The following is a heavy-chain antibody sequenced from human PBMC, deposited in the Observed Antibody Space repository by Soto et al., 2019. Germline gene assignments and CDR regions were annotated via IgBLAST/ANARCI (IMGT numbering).Heavy chain of an antibody. CDR1: GFSLTATGEG. CDR3: VRYPRAFWGIDY. Sequence: QITLEESGPPLVKPTQTLTLTCTFSGFSLTATGEGVAWIHQPPGKPLESLALVYRDDDRYSPSLRSRLTITRDTSKNQLVLTMTNMDPVDTATYYCVRYPRAFWGIDYWGQGVLVTVSS. V-gene: IGHV2-5*02. CDR2: VYRDDD. D-gene: IGHD3-16*01. J-gene: IGHJ4*02.